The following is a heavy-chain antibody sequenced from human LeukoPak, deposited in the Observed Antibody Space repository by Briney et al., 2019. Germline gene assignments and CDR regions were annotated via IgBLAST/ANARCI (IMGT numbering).Heavy chain of an antibody. CDR1: GYTFTTYY. CDR3: AREGDVDTATWHWFDP. J-gene: IGHJ5*01. D-gene: IGHD5-18*01. Sequence: ASVKVFCKASGYTFTTYYMHWGRQAPGQGLEWMGIKNPSGGSTSYAQKFQGRVTMTRDTSTSTVYMELSSLRSEDTAVYYCAREGDVDTATWHWFDPWGQGTTVTVSS. CDR2: KNPSGGST. V-gene: IGHV1-46*01.